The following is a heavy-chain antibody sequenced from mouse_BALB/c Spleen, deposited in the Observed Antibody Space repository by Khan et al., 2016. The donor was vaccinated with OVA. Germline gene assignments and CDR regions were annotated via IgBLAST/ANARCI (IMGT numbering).Heavy chain of an antibody. CDR3: ARSEGTYGNYAY. D-gene: IGHD2-1*01. CDR2: IAPGTGDA. J-gene: IGHJ2*01. CDR1: GYTFTSYW. Sequence: DLVKPGASVKLSCTASGYTFTSYWINWIKQRPGQGLEWLGRIAPGTGDAYYNELFKGKATLTVDRSSSKAYIQLSSLSSEDSAVYFCARSEGTYGNYAYWGQGTTLTVSS. V-gene: IGHV1S41*01.